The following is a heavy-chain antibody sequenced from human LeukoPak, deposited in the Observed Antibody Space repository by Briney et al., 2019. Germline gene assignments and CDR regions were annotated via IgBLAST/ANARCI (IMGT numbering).Heavy chain of an antibody. D-gene: IGHD6-19*01. V-gene: IGHV3-15*01. CDR1: GFTFSNAW. CDR2: IKSKTDGETT. J-gene: IGHJ4*02. CDR3: TTDLIAVAGDDY. Sequence: GGSLRLSCAASGFTFSNAWMNWVRQAPGKGLEWVGRIKSKTDGETTDYAAPVKGRFTISRDDSKNTLYLQMNSLKTKDTAVYYCTTDLIAVAGDDYWGQGTLVTVSS.